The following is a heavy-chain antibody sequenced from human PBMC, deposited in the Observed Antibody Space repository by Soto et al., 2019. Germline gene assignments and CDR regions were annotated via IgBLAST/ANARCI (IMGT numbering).Heavy chain of an antibody. CDR3: ARRYGSGFDI. V-gene: IGHV4-59*08. CDR2: IYYSGST. D-gene: IGHD3-10*01. J-gene: IGHJ3*02. CDR1: GGSISSYY. Sequence: QVQLQESGPGLVKPSETLSLTCTVSGGSISSYYWSWIRQPPGKGLEWIGYIYYSGSTNYNPSLKCRVTISVDTSKNPFSLKLSSVTAADTSVYYCARRYGSGFDIWGQGTMVTVSS.